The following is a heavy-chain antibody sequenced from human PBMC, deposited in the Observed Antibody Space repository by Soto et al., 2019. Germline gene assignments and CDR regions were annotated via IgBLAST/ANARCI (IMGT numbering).Heavy chain of an antibody. Sequence: PSETLSLTCIVSAGSISNTNYYWAWFRQPPGKGPERIGTIYYSGTTYFNPSLKSRITISVDTSKSQFSLKLGSVPAADTAVYYCARQGVVYGDYGSNWYFDLWGRGTLVTVSS. V-gene: IGHV4-39*01. CDR2: IYYSGTT. J-gene: IGHJ2*01. CDR3: ARQGVVYGDYGSNWYFDL. CDR1: AGSISNTNYY. D-gene: IGHD4-17*01.